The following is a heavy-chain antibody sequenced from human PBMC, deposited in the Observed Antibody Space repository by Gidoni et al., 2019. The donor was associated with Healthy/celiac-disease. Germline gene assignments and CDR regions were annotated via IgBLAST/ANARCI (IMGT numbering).Heavy chain of an antibody. CDR2: INHSGST. D-gene: IGHD2-2*01. CDR1: GGSFIVYY. V-gene: IGHV4-34*01. Sequence: QVQLQQWGAGLLKPSETLSLTCAVYGGSFIVYYWSWIRQPPGNGLEWIGEINHSGSTNYNPSLKSRVTISVDTSKNQFSLKLSSVTAADTAVYYCARAVYCSSTSCYHSSSNIAVAGIEVYYYHMDVWGKGTTVTVSS. CDR3: ARAVYCSSTSCYHSSSNIAVAGIEVYYYHMDV. J-gene: IGHJ6*03.